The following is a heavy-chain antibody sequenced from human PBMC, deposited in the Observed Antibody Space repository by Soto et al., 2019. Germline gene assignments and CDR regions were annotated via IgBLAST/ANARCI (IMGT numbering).Heavy chain of an antibody. CDR3: ARQITSYYDSGGGDFDI. J-gene: IGHJ3*02. Sequence: GESLKISCKGSGYSFTSYWIGRVRQMPGKRLEWIGTIYPGDSDPRYSPSFQGQVTFSADKSISTAYLQWSSLKASDTAMYYCARQITSYYDSGGGDFDIWGQGTMVTASS. CDR1: GYSFTSYW. D-gene: IGHD3-22*01. V-gene: IGHV5-51*01. CDR2: IYPGDSDP.